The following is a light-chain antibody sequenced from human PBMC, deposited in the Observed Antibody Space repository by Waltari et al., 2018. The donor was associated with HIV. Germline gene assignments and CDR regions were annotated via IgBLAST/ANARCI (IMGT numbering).Light chain of an antibody. Sequence: QSVLTQPPSVSGAPGQRVTISCNGSTSTIGAGYTVHWYQQLPGTAPKLLIYGNSNRPSGVPDRFSGSKSGTSASLAITGLQAEDEADYHCQSHDSSLSGYVFGTGTKVTVL. CDR2: GNS. J-gene: IGLJ1*01. V-gene: IGLV1-40*01. CDR1: TSTIGAGYT. CDR3: QSHDSSLSGYV.